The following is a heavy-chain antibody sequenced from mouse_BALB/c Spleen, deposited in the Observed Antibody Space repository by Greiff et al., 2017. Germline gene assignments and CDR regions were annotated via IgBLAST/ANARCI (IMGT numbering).Heavy chain of an antibody. CDR1: GFTFSNYW. V-gene: IGHV6-6*02. CDR2: IRLKSNNYAT. CDR3: TIYYDYDRFAY. D-gene: IGHD2-4*01. J-gene: IGHJ3*01. Sequence: EVKLVESGGGLVQPGGSMKLSCVASGFTFSNYWMNWVRQSPEKGLEWVAEIRLKSNNYATHYAESVKGRFTISRDDSKSSVYLQMNNLRAEDTGIYYCTIYYDYDRFAYWGQGTLVTVSA.